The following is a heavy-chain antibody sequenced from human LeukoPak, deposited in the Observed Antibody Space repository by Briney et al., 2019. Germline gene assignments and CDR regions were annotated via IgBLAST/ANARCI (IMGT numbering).Heavy chain of an antibody. CDR2: INPNSGGT. D-gene: IGHD2-15*01. V-gene: IGHV1-2*02. J-gene: IGHJ6*03. Sequence: ASVKVSCKASGYTFTSYYMHWVRQAPGQGLEWMGWINPNSGGTNYAQKFQGRVTMTRDTSISTAYMELSRLRSDDTAVYYCARAQLLLYYYMDVWGKGTTVTVSS. CDR1: GYTFTSYY. CDR3: ARAQLLLYYYMDV.